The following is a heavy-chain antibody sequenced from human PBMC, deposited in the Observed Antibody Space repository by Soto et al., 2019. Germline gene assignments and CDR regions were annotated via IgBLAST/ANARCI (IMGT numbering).Heavy chain of an antibody. D-gene: IGHD5-18*01. CDR1: GGTFSSYA. CDR2: IIPIFGTA. J-gene: IGHJ4*02. CDR3: ASEERGYSYATLDY. Sequence: GASVKVSCKASGGTFSSYAISWVRQAPGQGLEWMGGIIPIFGTANYAQKFQGRVTITADESTSTAYMELSSLRSEDTAVYYCASEERGYSYATLDYWGQGTLVTVSS. V-gene: IGHV1-69*13.